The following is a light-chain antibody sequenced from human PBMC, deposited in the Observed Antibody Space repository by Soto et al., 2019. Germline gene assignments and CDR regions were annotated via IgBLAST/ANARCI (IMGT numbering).Light chain of an antibody. CDR2: RNN. CDR3: AAWDDSLSGHVV. Sequence: QSVLTQPPSASGTPGQRVTISCSGSSSNIGRNYVNWYQQFPGTAPKLLIYRNNQRPSGVPDRFSGSKSGTSASLAISGLRSEDEADYYCAAWDDSLSGHVVFGGGTKLTVL. J-gene: IGLJ2*01. CDR1: SSNIGRNY. V-gene: IGLV1-47*01.